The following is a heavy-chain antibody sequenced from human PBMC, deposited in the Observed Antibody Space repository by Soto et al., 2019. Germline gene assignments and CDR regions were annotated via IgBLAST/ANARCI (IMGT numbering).Heavy chain of an antibody. J-gene: IGHJ4*02. CDR2: IKQEGSEK. V-gene: IGHV3-7*01. D-gene: IGHD3-16*01. Sequence: EVQLVESGGGLVQPGGSLRLSCAASGFTFSSYWMSWVRQAPGKGLEWVANIKQEGSEKYYVDSVKGRFTISRDNAKNSLYLQMNSLRAEDTAVYYCARIWGSGLGLYYFDYWGQGTLVTVSS. CDR3: ARIWGSGLGLYYFDY. CDR1: GFTFSSYW.